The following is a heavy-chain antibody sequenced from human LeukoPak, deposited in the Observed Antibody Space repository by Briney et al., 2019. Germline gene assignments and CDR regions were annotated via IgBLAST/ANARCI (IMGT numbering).Heavy chain of an antibody. CDR1: GYSISSGYY. J-gene: IGHJ3*02. Sequence: SETLSLTCTVSGYSISSGYYWSWIRQPPEKGLEWIGEINHSGSTNYNPSLKSRVTISVDTSKNQFSLKLSSVTAADTAVYYCARGRARDYTGAFDIWGQGTMVTVSS. V-gene: IGHV4-38-2*02. CDR2: INHSGST. D-gene: IGHD4-11*01. CDR3: ARGRARDYTGAFDI.